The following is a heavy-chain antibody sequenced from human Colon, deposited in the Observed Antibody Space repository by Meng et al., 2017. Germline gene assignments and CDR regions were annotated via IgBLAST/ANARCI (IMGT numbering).Heavy chain of an antibody. CDR3: ARGPLDY. CDR1: GGSVSSGSYY. J-gene: IGHJ4*02. CDR2: IYYTGST. V-gene: IGHV4-61*01. Sequence: QVQLQKSGPGLVRPSETLSLTCTVSGGSVSSGSYYGSWIRQPPGKGLEWIGYIYYTGSTNYNPSLKSRVTISVDTSKNQFSLKLSSVTAADTAVYYCARGPLDYWGQGTLVTVSS.